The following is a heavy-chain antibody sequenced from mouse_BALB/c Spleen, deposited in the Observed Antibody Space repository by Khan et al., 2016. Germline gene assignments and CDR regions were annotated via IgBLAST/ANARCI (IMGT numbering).Heavy chain of an antibody. CDR1: GYTFSSYW. J-gene: IGHJ3*01. V-gene: IGHV1-9*01. CDR2: ILPASGTT. CDR3: ARGTY. Sequence: QVQLQQSGAELMKPGASVKISCKASGYTFSSYWIEWVKQRPGHGLEWIGEILPASGTTNYDENFKVKATFTADTSSNTAYMQLSTLTSEDSAVYYCARGTYWGQGTLVTVSA.